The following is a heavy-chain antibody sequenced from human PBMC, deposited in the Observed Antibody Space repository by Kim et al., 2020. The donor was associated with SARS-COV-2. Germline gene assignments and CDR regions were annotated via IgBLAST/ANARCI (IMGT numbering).Heavy chain of an antibody. J-gene: IGHJ4*02. Sequence: KGRFTITRDNSKNTLHLQMNSLRAEDTAVYYCAKNPYVDGSPRCYIDYWGQGTLVTVSS. D-gene: IGHD2-2*02. CDR3: AKNPYVDGSPRCYIDY. V-gene: IGHV3-23*01.